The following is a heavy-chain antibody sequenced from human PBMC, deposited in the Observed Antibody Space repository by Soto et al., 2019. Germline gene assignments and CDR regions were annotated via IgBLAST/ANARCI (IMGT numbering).Heavy chain of an antibody. V-gene: IGHV4-34*01. J-gene: IGHJ4*02. D-gene: IGHD3-16*01. Sequence: SETLSLTCAVYGGSFSNYYWSWIRQPPGKGLGWIGEIHYNRNTNYNPSLKSRVTISMETSKTQFSLKLSSVTAADTAVYYCARRGGGGYPYYFAYCGRRTLVTVPQ. CDR1: GGSFSNYY. CDR3: ARRGGGGYPYYFAY. CDR2: IHYNRNT.